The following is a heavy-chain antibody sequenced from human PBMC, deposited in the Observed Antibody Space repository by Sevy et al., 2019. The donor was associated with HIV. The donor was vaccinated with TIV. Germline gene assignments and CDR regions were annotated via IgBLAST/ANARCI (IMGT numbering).Heavy chain of an antibody. CDR2: ISAYNGNT. CDR3: ARGKRLWFGELSEMDV. V-gene: IGHV1-18*01. Sequence: ASVKVSCKASGYTFTSYGIGWVRQAPGQGLEWMGWISAYNGNTNYAQKLQGRVTMTTDTSTSTAYMELRSLRSDDTAVYYCARGKRLWFGELSEMDVWGQGTTVTVSS. J-gene: IGHJ6*02. D-gene: IGHD3-10*01. CDR1: GYTFTSYG.